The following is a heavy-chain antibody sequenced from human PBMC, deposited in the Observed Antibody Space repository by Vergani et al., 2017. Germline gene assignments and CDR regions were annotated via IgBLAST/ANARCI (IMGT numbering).Heavy chain of an antibody. J-gene: IGHJ4*02. V-gene: IGHV4-34*01. D-gene: IGHD3-22*01. CDR2: INHSGST. Sequence: QVQLQQWGAGLLKPSDTLSLTCAVYGGSFSGYYWSWIRQPPGKGLEWIGEINHSGSTNYNPSLKSRVTISVDTSKNQFSLKLSSVTAADTAVYYCARVNYYDSSGYSDYWGQGTLVTVSS. CDR1: GGSFSGYY. CDR3: ARVNYYDSSGYSDY.